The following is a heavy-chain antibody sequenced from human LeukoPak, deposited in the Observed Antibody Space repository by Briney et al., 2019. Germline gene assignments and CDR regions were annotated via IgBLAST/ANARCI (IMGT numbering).Heavy chain of an antibody. CDR2: ISSSSSYI. CDR3: ARSAPLRFLESP. CDR1: GFSFSSYS. J-gene: IGHJ5*02. Sequence: GGSLRLSCAASGFSFSSYSMNWVRQAPGKGLEWVSSISSSSSYIYYADSVKGRFTISRDNAKNSLYLQMNSLRAEDTAVYYCARSAPLRFLESPWGQGTLVTVSS. D-gene: IGHD3-3*01. V-gene: IGHV3-21*01.